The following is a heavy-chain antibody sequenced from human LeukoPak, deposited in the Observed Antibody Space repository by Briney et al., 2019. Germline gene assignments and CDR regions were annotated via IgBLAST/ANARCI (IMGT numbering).Heavy chain of an antibody. V-gene: IGHV1-18*01. CDR3: ARSATNRDISASGSDYYYYGMDV. D-gene: IGHD3-10*01. J-gene: IGHJ6*02. CDR1: GYTFTSYG. Sequence: TVKVSRKASGYTFTSYGIPGVRQAPGQGLERMGWISAYSDTTTYAQKLQGRVTMTTDTSTSTAYMELRSLRSDDTAVYYCARSATNRDISASGSDYYYYGMDVWGQGTTVTVSS. CDR2: ISAYSDTT.